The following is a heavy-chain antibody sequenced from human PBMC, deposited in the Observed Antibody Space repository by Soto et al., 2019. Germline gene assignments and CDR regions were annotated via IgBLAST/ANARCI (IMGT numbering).Heavy chain of an antibody. Sequence: GGSLRLSCAASGFTFSSYGRHWVGQAQGKGLEWVAVIWYDGSNKYYADSVKGRFTISRDNSKNTLYLQMNSLRAEDTAVYYCARDPHPGIAAAVPGNWFDPWGQGTLVTVSS. J-gene: IGHJ5*02. V-gene: IGHV3-33*01. D-gene: IGHD6-13*01. CDR2: IWYDGSNK. CDR1: GFTFSSYG. CDR3: ARDPHPGIAAAVPGNWFDP.